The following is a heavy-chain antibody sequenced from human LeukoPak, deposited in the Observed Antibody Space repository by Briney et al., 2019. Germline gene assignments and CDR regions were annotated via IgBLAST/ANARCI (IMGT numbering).Heavy chain of an antibody. D-gene: IGHD3-16*01. CDR1: GFTFSSYG. CDR2: ILNDGSQE. V-gene: IGHV3-33*01. J-gene: IGHJ3*02. CDR3: ARDDALGDNALDI. Sequence: GRSLRLSCAASGFTFSSYGMHWVRHAPGKGLEWVAVILNDGSQEKYADSVKGRFTISRDNSKNTLFLQMNSLRAEDTAVYYCARDDALGDNALDIWGQGTMVTVSS.